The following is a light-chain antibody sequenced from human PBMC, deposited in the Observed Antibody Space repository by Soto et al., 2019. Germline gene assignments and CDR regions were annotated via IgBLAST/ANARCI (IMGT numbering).Light chain of an antibody. Sequence: DIQITQSPFTLSASVGDRVTIPCRASQSVSSRLAWHQQKPGKAPKVLIYDGYNLKSGVPLRFSGSGSGTEFTLTISSLQPDDFATYYCQQYDSYSWTFGQGTKVDIK. V-gene: IGKV1-5*01. CDR2: DGY. CDR1: QSVSSR. CDR3: QQYDSYSWT. J-gene: IGKJ1*01.